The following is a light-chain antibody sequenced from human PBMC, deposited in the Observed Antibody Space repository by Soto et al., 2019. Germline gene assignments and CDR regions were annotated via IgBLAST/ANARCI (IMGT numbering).Light chain of an antibody. Sequence: EIILTQSPATLSLSPGERATLSCRASQSISTYLAWYQQKPGQAPRLIIYDAYNRATGIPARFSGSGSGTDFTLTINILEPEDFAIYYCRQRSNYLFTFGGGTRVEIK. V-gene: IGKV3-11*01. CDR3: RQRSNYLFT. J-gene: IGKJ4*01. CDR2: DAY. CDR1: QSISTY.